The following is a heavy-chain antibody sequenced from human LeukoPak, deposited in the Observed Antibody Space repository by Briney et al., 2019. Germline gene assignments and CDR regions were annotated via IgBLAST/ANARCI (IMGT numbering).Heavy chain of an antibody. D-gene: IGHD2-15*01. CDR2: INSDGSST. Sequence: GGSLRLSCAASGFTFSSYWMHWVRQAPGKGLVWVPRINSDGSSTSYADSVKGRFTISRDNAKNTLYLQMNSLRAEDTGVYYCARDKGYLGYYYGMDVWGQGTTVTVSS. CDR3: ARDKGYLGYYYGMDV. J-gene: IGHJ6*02. CDR1: GFTFSSYW. V-gene: IGHV3-74*01.